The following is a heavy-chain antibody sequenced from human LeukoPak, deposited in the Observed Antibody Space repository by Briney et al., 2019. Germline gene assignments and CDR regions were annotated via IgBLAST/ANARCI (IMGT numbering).Heavy chain of an antibody. D-gene: IGHD3-22*01. CDR2: ISAYNGNT. V-gene: IGHV1-18*01. CDR1: GYTFTSYD. Sequence: ASVKVSCKASGYTFTSYDINWARQAPGQGLEWMGWISAYNGNTNYARKLQGRVTMTTDTSTSTAYMELRSLRSDDTAVYYCARDGAGITMIVVVINDYYMDVWGKGTTVTVSS. J-gene: IGHJ6*03. CDR3: ARDGAGITMIVVVINDYYMDV.